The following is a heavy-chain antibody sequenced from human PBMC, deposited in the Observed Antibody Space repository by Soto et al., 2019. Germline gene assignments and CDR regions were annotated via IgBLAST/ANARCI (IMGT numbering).Heavy chain of an antibody. J-gene: IGHJ6*02. V-gene: IGHV1-69*12. CDR2: IIPIFGTA. D-gene: IGHD3-3*01. CDR3: ARGRWRFLEWSTRTRGYGMDV. CDR1: GGTFSSNA. Sequence: QVQLVQSGAEVKKPGSSVKVSCKASGGTFSSNAISWVRQAPGQGLEWMGGIIPIFGTANYAQKFQGRVTITADESTSTAYMELSSLRSEDTAVYYCARGRWRFLEWSTRTRGYGMDVWGQGTTVTVSS.